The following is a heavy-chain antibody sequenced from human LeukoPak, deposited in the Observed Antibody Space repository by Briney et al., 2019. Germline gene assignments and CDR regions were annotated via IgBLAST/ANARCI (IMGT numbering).Heavy chain of an antibody. CDR2: IYSDGSNK. CDR3: ARHVKSGYMDS. V-gene: IGHV3-33*01. CDR1: GFTFSDYC. J-gene: IGHJ4*02. Sequence: PGKSLRLSRAASGFTFSDYCIHWVRQAPGKGLEWVGVIYSDGSNKYFIDSVKGRFTISRDDSKNTVFLQMNSLRVDDTSVYYCARHVKSGYMDSWGQGTLVTVSS. D-gene: IGHD3-3*01.